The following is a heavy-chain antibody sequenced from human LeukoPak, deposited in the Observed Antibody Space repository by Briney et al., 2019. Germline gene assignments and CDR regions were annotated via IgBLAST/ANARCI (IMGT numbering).Heavy chain of an antibody. D-gene: IGHD3-22*01. J-gene: IGHJ4*02. CDR2: ISGSGGST. Sequence: GGSLRLSCAASGFTFRSYAMSWVRQAPGKGLEWVSAISGSGGSTYYADSVKGRFTISRDNSKNTLYVQMNSLRAEDTAVCYCVRFHFDSSGYLGRYWGQGTLVTVSS. CDR3: VRFHFDSSGYLGRY. CDR1: GFTFRSYA. V-gene: IGHV3-23*01.